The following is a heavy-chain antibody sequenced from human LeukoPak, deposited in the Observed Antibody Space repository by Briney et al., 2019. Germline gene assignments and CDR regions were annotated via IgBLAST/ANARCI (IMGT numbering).Heavy chain of an antibody. Sequence: PGRSLRLSCAASGFTFSSYGMHWVRQAPGKGLEWVAVISYDGSNKYYADSVKGRFTISRDNAKNSLYLQMNSLRAEDTAVYYCASPVDYYDSSGYTDYWGQGTLVTVSS. CDR2: ISYDGSNK. V-gene: IGHV3-30*03. D-gene: IGHD3-22*01. J-gene: IGHJ4*02. CDR3: ASPVDYYDSSGYTDY. CDR1: GFTFSSYG.